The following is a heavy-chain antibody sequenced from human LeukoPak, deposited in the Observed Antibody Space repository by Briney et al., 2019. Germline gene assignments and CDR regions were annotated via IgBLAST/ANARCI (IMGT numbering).Heavy chain of an antibody. D-gene: IGHD5-24*01. Sequence: ASVKVSCTASGGTFSSYAISWVRQAPGQGLEWMGWISAYNGNTNYAQKLQGRVTMTTDTSTSTAYMELRSLRSDDTVVYYCAREMATISPTGYWGQGTLVTVSS. J-gene: IGHJ4*02. CDR1: GGTFSSYA. V-gene: IGHV1-18*01. CDR2: ISAYNGNT. CDR3: AREMATISPTGY.